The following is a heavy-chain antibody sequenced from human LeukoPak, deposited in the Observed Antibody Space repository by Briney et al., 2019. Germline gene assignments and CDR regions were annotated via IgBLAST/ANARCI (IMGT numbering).Heavy chain of an antibody. D-gene: IGHD5-12*01. V-gene: IGHV1-18*01. J-gene: IGHJ4*02. Sequence: PGASVKLSCKASGFPFTNYGIAWVRQAPGQGLEWMGWISGHQGNTKYAQNFQGRVTMTIDTSTSTAYMELRSLRSDDTAIYFCARSDLGTITAEPFEYWGQGTLVAVSS. CDR1: GFPFTNYG. CDR3: ARSDLGTITAEPFEY. CDR2: ISGHQGNT.